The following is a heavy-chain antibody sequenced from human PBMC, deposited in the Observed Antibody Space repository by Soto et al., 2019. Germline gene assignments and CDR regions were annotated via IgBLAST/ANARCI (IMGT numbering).Heavy chain of an antibody. CDR3: VKDKVTSGALIVIPPGY. J-gene: IGHJ4*02. V-gene: IGHV3-23*01. D-gene: IGHD3-16*02. CDR2: INGGGDST. CDR1: AFTFTNYG. Sequence: GGSLRLCCVASAFTFTNYGMSWVRQAPGKGLEWVSSINGGGDSTYYGDSVKGRFTISRDNSKNTLYLQMNNLRAEDTAVYYCVKDKVTSGALIVIPPGYWGQGTLVTVSS.